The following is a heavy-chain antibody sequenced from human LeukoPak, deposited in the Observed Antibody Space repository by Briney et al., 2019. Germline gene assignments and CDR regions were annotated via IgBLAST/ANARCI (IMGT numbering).Heavy chain of an antibody. D-gene: IGHD3-9*01. CDR2: INPNSGGT. Sequence: ASVKVSCKASGYTLTGYYMHWVRQAPGQGLEWMGWINPNSGGTNYAQKFQGRVTMTRDTSISTAYMELSRLRSDDTAVYYCARDYDILTGYPRDWGQGTLVTVSS. V-gene: IGHV1-2*02. J-gene: IGHJ4*02. CDR1: GYTLTGYY. CDR3: ARDYDILTGYPRD.